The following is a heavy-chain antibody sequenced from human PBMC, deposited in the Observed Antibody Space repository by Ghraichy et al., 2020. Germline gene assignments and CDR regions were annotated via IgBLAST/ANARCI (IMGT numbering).Heavy chain of an antibody. Sequence: GGSLRLSCAASGFTFSSYDMNWVRQAPGKGLEWVSVISCSGSNKYYADSVKGRFTISRDNSKNTLYLQMNSLRAEDTAVYYCARPQRKDSSGWPRYYYYGMDVWGKGATVTVCS. CDR2: ISCSGSNK. V-gene: IGHV3-33*08. CDR3: ARPQRKDSSGWPRYYYYGMDV. CDR1: GFTFSSYD. J-gene: IGHJ6*04. D-gene: IGHD6-19*01.